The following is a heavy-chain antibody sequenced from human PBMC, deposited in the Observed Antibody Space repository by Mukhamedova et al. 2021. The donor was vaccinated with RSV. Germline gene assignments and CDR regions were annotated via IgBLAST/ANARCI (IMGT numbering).Heavy chain of an antibody. J-gene: IGHJ5*02. V-gene: IGHV4-4*07. Sequence: YYWSWIRQSAGKGLEWIGRISASGSTNYSPSLQSRVTLSVDTSKNQLSLKLSSVTAADTAVYYCAKDAGGSRHLLGQGNLVTVPS. CDR2: ISASGST. D-gene: IGHD1-26*01. CDR1: YY. CDR3: AKDAGGSRHL.